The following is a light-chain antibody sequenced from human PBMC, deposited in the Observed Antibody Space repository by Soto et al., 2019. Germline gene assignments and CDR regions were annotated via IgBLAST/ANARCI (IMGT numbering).Light chain of an antibody. CDR1: QTISSW. CDR3: QHYNSYSEA. Sequence: MTQSPSTLSRAISDRPHTMGPASQTISSWLAWYQQKPGKAPKLLIYKASTLKSGVPSRFSGSGSGTEFTLTISSLQPDDFATYYCQHYNSYSEAFGQGTKVDI. CDR2: KAS. J-gene: IGKJ1*01. V-gene: IGKV1-5*03.